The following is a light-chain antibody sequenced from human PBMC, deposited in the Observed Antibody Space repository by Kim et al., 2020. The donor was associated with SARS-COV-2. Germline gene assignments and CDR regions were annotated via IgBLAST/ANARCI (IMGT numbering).Light chain of an antibody. CDR3: EQSYSTPWT. J-gene: IGKJ1*01. V-gene: IGKV1-39*01. CDR2: AAS. Sequence: DIQMTQSPSSLSASVGDRVTITCRASQSISVYLNWYQQKPGKAPKLLIYAASSLQSVVPSRFSGSGSGTDFTLTNCSLQPEDFATHYSEQSYSTPWTFGQGTKVDIK. CDR1: QSISVY.